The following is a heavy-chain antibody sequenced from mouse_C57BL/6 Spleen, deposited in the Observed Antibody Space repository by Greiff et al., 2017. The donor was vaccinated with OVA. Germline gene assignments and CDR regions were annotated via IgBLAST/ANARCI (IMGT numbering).Heavy chain of an antibody. D-gene: IGHD4-1*01. J-gene: IGHJ3*01. CDR3: AREGTGAFAY. Sequence: VQLQQPGAELVMPGASVKLSCKASGYTFTSYWMHWVKQRPGQGLEWIGEIDPSDSYTNYNQKFKGKSTWTVDKSSSTAYMQLSSLTSEDSAVYYCAREGTGAFAYWGQGTLVTVSA. CDR2: IDPSDSYT. V-gene: IGHV1-69*01. CDR1: GYTFTSYW.